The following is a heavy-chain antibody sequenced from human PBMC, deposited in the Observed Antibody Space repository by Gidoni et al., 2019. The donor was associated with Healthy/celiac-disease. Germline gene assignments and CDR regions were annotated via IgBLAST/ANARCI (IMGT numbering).Heavy chain of an antibody. Sequence: QVKLVESGGGLGKPGGSLRLSCAAAGFTFSDYYLSWLRQAPGKGLEWVSYISSSGSTIYYADSVKGRFTISRDNAKNSLYLQMNSLRAEDTAVYYCARERDTATFDYWGQGTLVTVSS. J-gene: IGHJ4*02. V-gene: IGHV3-11*01. D-gene: IGHD5-18*01. CDR1: GFTFSDYY. CDR3: ARERDTATFDY. CDR2: ISSSGSTI.